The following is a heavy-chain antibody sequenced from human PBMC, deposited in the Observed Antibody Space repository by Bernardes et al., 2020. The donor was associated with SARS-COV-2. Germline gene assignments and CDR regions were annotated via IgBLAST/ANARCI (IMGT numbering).Heavy chain of an antibody. V-gene: IGHV1-24*01. J-gene: IGHJ4*02. CDR2: YDTEDGQT. CDR3: STCPFLEWLRCGRGGFFDN. Sequence: ASVKVSCKVSGHTLTELCMHWVRQAPGKGLEWMGGYDTEDGQTIYAQSFQGRVTMTEDTSTDTAYMEVNSLRSEDTAVYYCSTCPFLEWLRCGRGGFFDNWGQGTLVTVSS. D-gene: IGHD3-3*02. CDR1: GHTLTELC.